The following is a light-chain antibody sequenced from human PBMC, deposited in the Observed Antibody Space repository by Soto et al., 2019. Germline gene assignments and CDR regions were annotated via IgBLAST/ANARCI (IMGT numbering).Light chain of an antibody. Sequence: DIQMTQSPSSLSASVGDRVTITCRASQSISSYLNGYQQKPGKAPKLLIYAASSLQSGVPSRFSGSGSGTDFTLTISSLQPEDFATYYCQQSYSTPPLTFGGGTKVDIK. CDR3: QQSYSTPPLT. CDR1: QSISSY. V-gene: IGKV1-39*01. CDR2: AAS. J-gene: IGKJ4*01.